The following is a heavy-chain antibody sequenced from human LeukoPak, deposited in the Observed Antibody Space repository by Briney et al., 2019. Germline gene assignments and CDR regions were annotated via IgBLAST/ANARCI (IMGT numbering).Heavy chain of an antibody. D-gene: IGHD3-22*01. J-gene: IGHJ4*02. CDR3: ATRGMSSGYCYWLDY. CDR1: GGTFSSYA. Sequence: GASVRVSCKASGGTFSSYAISWGRQAPGQGLEGRGGIIPIFGTANYAQKFQGRVTITTDESTSTAYMELSSLRSEDTAVYYCATRGMSSGYCYWLDYWGQGTLVTVSS. CDR2: IIPIFGTA. V-gene: IGHV1-69*05.